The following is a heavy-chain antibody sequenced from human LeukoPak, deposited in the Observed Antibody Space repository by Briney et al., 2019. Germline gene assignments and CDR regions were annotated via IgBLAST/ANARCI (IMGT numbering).Heavy chain of an antibody. D-gene: IGHD6-13*01. Sequence: SETLSLTCTVSGDSISSYYWSWIRQPPGKGLEWIGYIYTSGSTNYNPSLKSRVTISVDPSKKLFSLTLSPVTAAGTAGFYFRRGRRGGSSSSCFHFCYYMDVWGKGTTVTVSS. CDR1: GDSISSYY. V-gene: IGHV4-4*09. CDR3: RRGRRGGSSSSCFHFCYYMDV. J-gene: IGHJ6*03. CDR2: IYTSGST.